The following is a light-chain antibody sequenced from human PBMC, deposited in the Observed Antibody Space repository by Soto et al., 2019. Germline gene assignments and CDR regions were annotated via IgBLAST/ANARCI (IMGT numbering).Light chain of an antibody. CDR3: HQYNSYV. CDR2: KAS. Sequence: QLSQPPSTLSASVGDRVTLTCRASHNINAWLAWYQQKPGEAPKLLIYKASSLASGVPTRFSGSGSGTEFTLTICRLQPEDFANYYGHQYNSYVFGRRTKVDI. J-gene: IGKJ3*01. CDR1: HNINAW. V-gene: IGKV1-5*03.